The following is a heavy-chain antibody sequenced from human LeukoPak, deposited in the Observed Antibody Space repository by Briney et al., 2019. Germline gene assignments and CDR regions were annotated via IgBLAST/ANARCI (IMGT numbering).Heavy chain of an antibody. V-gene: IGHV3-53*01. CDR2: IYSGGSA. CDR3: ARELITFGGVIVNGAFDI. J-gene: IGHJ3*02. D-gene: IGHD3-16*02. CDR1: GFTVRSNY. Sequence: GGSLRLSCAASGFTVRSNYMSWGRQTPGKGLWWVSVIYSGGSAYYATSVKGRFTISRDNSKNTLYLQKNSLRAEDTAVYYCARELITFGGVIVNGAFDIWGQGTMVTVSS.